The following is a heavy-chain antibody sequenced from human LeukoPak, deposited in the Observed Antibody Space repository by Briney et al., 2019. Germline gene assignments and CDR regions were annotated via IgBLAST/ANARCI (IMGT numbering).Heavy chain of an antibody. J-gene: IGHJ4*02. Sequence: SETLSLTCTVSGGSISSGGYYWSWIRQHPGKGLEWIEYIYYSGSTCYNPSLKSRVTISVDTSRNQFSLKLSSVTAADTAVYYCARGVGDTMIVVVITTPYFDYWGQGTLVTVSS. CDR1: GGSISSGGYY. CDR3: ARGVGDTMIVVVITTPYFDY. V-gene: IGHV4-31*03. D-gene: IGHD3-22*01. CDR2: IYYSGST.